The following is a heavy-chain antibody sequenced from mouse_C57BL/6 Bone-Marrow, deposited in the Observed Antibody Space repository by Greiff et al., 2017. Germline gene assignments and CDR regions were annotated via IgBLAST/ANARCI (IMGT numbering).Heavy chain of an antibody. D-gene: IGHD2-12*01. CDR3: ARYYYNAMDY. CDR2: INPSSGYT. CDR1: GYTFTSYT. Sequence: VQLQESGAELARPGASVKMSCKASGYTFTSYTMHWVKQRPGQGLEWIGYINPSSGYTKYNQKFKDKATLTADKSSSTAYMQLSSLTSEDSAVYYCARYYYNAMDYWGQGTSGTVSS. V-gene: IGHV1-4*01. J-gene: IGHJ4*01.